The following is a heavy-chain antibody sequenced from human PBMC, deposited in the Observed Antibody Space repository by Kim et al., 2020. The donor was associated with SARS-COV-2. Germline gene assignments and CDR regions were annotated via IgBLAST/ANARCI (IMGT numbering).Heavy chain of an antibody. D-gene: IGHD3-10*01. V-gene: IGHV3-11*01. J-gene: IGHJ6*02. CDR3: ARDVAQVRGGFYGMDV. Sequence: DSREGRFTISRDNAKNSLYLEMNSLRDDDTAVYFCARDVAQVRGGFYGMDVWGQGTTVIVSS.